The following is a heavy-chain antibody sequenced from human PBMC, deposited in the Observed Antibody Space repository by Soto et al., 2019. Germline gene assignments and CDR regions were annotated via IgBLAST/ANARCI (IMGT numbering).Heavy chain of an antibody. V-gene: IGHV4-34*01. D-gene: IGHD5-12*01. CDR3: ARLKYSGYDYRYYYYGMDV. J-gene: IGHJ6*02. Sequence: PSETLSLTCAVYGGSFSGYYWSWIRQPPGKGLEWIGEINHSGSTNYNPSLKSRVTISVDTSKNQFSLKLSSVTAADTAVYYCARLKYSGYDYRYYYYGMDVWGQGTTVTVS. CDR1: GGSFSGYY. CDR2: INHSGST.